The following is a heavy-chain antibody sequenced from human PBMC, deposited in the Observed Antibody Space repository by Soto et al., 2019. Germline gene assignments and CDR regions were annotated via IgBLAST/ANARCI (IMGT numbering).Heavy chain of an antibody. CDR1: GFTFSSYW. D-gene: IGHD2-2*01. Sequence: EVQLVESGGGLVQPGGSLRLSCAASGFTFSSYWMSWVRQAPGKGLEWVANIKQDGSEKYYVDSVKGRFTISRDNAKNSMYLQMNSLRAADTAVYYCARDCSSTRCSVRFDYWGQGTLVTVSS. V-gene: IGHV3-7*01. CDR3: ARDCSSTRCSVRFDY. J-gene: IGHJ4*02. CDR2: IKQDGSEK.